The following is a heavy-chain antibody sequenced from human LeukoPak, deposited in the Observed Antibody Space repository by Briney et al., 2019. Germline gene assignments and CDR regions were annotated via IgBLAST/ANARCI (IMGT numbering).Heavy chain of an antibody. CDR1: GFTVSSNY. CDR2: IYSGGST. D-gene: IGHD3-3*01. CDR3: ARASFWSGQGLHYYGMDV. J-gene: IGHJ6*02. Sequence: GGSLRLSCAASGFTVSSNYMSWVRQAPGKGLEWVSVIYSGGSTYYADSVKGRFTISRDNSKNTLYLQMNSLRAEDTAVYYCARASFWSGQGLHYYGMDVWGQGTTVTVSS. V-gene: IGHV3-53*01.